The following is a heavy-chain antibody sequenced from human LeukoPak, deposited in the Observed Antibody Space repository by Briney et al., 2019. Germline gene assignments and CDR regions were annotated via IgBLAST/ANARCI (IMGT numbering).Heavy chain of an antibody. V-gene: IGHV4-39*01. J-gene: IGHJ4*02. D-gene: IGHD1-26*01. CDR1: GGSISSSSYY. CDR3: ASQTYSGSYYVFDY. Sequence: SETLSLTCTVSGGSISSSSYYWGWIRQPPGEGLEWIGSIYYSGRTYYNPSLMSRVTISVDTSKNQFSLKLSSVTAADTAVYYCASQTYSGSYYVFDYWGQGTLVTVSS. CDR2: IYYSGRT.